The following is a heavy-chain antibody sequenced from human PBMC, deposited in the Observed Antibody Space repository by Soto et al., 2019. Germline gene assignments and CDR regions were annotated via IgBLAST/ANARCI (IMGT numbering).Heavy chain of an antibody. Sequence: EASVKVSCKVSGYTLTELSMHWVRQAPGKGLEWMGGFDPEDGETIYAQKFQGRVTMTEDTSTDTAYMELSSLRSEDTAVYYCATDRLGLTFGGVIVSAAYYGMDVWGQGTTVTVSS. CDR1: GYTLTELS. D-gene: IGHD3-16*02. J-gene: IGHJ6*02. CDR3: ATDRLGLTFGGVIVSAAYYGMDV. V-gene: IGHV1-24*01. CDR2: FDPEDGET.